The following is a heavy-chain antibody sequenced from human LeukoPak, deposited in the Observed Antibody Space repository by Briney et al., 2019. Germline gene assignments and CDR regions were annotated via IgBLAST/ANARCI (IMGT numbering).Heavy chain of an antibody. CDR3: ARDQSSVAGTTYNWFDP. V-gene: IGHV3-53*01. Sequence: GGSLRLSCAASGFTVSSNYMSWVRQAPGKGLEWVSVIYSGGSTYYSDSVKGRFTISRDNSKNTLYLKMNRLRAEDTAVYYCARDQSSVAGTTYNWFDPWGQGTLVTVSS. CDR2: IYSGGST. D-gene: IGHD6-19*01. CDR1: GFTVSSNY. J-gene: IGHJ5*02.